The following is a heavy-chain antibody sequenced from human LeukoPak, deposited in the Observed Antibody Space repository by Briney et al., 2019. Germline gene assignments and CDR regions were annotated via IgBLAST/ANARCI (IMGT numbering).Heavy chain of an antibody. CDR3: ARDLGSYDSSGYYRRFDY. CDR1: GGSISSSNW. Sequence: SSGTLSLTCAVSGGSISSSNWWSWVRQPPGKGLEWIGEIYHSGSTNYNPSLKSRVTISVDKSKNHFSLKLSSVTAADTAVYYCARDLGSYDSSGYYRRFDYWGQGTLVTVSS. D-gene: IGHD3-22*01. V-gene: IGHV4-4*02. CDR2: IYHSGST. J-gene: IGHJ4*02.